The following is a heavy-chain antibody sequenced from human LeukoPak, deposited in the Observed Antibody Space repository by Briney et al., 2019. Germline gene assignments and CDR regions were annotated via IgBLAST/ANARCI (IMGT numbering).Heavy chain of an antibody. J-gene: IGHJ4*02. D-gene: IGHD3-16*02. CDR3: AREITYRHYFDY. V-gene: IGHV1-18*01. CDR1: GYIFTSYG. Sequence: GASVKVSCTASGYIFTSYGISWVRQAPGQGLERMGWISAYNGNTNYAQKLQGRVTMTTDTSTSTAYMELGSLRSDDTAVYYCAREITYRHYFDYWGQGTLVTVSS. CDR2: ISAYNGNT.